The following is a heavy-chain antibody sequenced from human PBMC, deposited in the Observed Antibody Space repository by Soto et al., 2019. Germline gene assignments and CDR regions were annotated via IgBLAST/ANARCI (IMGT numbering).Heavy chain of an antibody. Sequence: PGGSLRLSCAASGFTFSSYAMSWVRQAPGKGLEWVSAISGSGGSTYYADSVKGRFTISRDNSKNTLYLQMNSLRAEDTAVYYCAKDLRSSGWRVGYYFDYWGQGTLVTVSS. D-gene: IGHD6-19*01. V-gene: IGHV3-23*01. CDR2: ISGSGGST. J-gene: IGHJ4*02. CDR3: AKDLRSSGWRVGYYFDY. CDR1: GFTFSSYA.